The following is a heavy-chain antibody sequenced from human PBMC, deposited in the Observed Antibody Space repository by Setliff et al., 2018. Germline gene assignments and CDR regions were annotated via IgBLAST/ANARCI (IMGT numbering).Heavy chain of an antibody. CDR2: IYYRGST. J-gene: IGHJ3*02. CDR1: GYSISSGYY. V-gene: IGHV4-38-2*01. CDR3: ARVARVVLSRNAFDI. Sequence: PSETLSLTCAVSGYSISSGYYWGWIRQPPGKGLEWIGSIYYRGSTYYNPSLKSRVTISVDTSKNQFSLKLSSVTAADTAVYYCARVARVVLSRNAFDIWGQGTMVTVSS. D-gene: IGHD2-2*01.